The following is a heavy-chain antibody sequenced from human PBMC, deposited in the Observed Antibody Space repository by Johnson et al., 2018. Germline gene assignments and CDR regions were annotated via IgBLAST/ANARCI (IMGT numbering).Heavy chain of an antibody. CDR3: AKVGTGDSFDI. V-gene: IGHV3-23*04. J-gene: IGHJ3*02. D-gene: IGHD7-27*01. CDR2: LSTSGAYT. CDR1: GFTINSYI. Sequence: VQLVQSGGGLAQPGGSLRLSCAVSGFTINSYIMTWVRQAPGKGLDWVSTLSTSGAYTYYADSVKGRFTISRDNSKNTLYQQMNSLRAEDTAVYYCAKVGTGDSFDIWGQGTMVPVSS.